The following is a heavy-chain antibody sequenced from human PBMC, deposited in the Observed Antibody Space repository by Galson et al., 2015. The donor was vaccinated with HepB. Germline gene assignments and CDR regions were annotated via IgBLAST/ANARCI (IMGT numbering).Heavy chain of an antibody. CDR1: GYGSINYG. V-gene: IGHV1-2*06. CDR2: INPNSGGT. CDR3: ARVGVPAPGTVYYYYYMDV. J-gene: IGHJ6*03. Sequence: SVKVSCKASGYGSINYGINWVRQAPGQGLEWMGRINPNSGGTNYAQKFQGRVTMTRDTSISTAYMGLSRLRSDDTAVYYCARVGVPAPGTVYYYYYMDVWGKGTTVTVSS. D-gene: IGHD6-13*01.